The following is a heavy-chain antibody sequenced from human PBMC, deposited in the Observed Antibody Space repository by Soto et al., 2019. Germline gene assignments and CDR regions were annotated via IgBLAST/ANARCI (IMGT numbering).Heavy chain of an antibody. D-gene: IGHD2-15*01. CDR2: IYWDDDK. CDR3: ARQVRYCSGNGCPNLFYP. CDR1: GFSLSTSGVG. V-gene: IGHV2-5*02. Sequence: QITLKESGPTLVKPTQTLTLTCTFSGFSLSTSGVGVGWIRQPPGKALEWLALIYWDDDKRYSPSLKTRLSITKDTSKQQVVVTMTNMDPVDTATYYCARQVRYCSGNGCPNLFYPWGQGTLVTVSS. J-gene: IGHJ5*02.